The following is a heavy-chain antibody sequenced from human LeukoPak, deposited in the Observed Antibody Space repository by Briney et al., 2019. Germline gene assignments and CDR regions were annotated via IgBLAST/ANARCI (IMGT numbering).Heavy chain of an antibody. CDR1: GYRFTNYW. Sequence: GAPLKISCKGSGYRFTNYWIGWVRPMPGKGLAWVGLIYPGESDIRYSPSFQGQVTISADKSISTSYLQWGSLKASDTALYYWWRRGVGATRYFDYWGQGTLVTVSS. CDR2: IYPGESDI. J-gene: IGHJ4*02. CDR3: WRRGVGATRYFDY. D-gene: IGHD1-26*01. V-gene: IGHV5-51*01.